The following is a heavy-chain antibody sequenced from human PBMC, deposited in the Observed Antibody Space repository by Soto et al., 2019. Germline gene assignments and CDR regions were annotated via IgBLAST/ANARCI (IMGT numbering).Heavy chain of an antibody. J-gene: IGHJ4*02. CDR1: GDSITSNSYF. V-gene: IGHV4-39*01. Sequence: QLQLQESGPGLVKPSETLSLTCTVSGDSITSNSYFWAWIRQPPGKGLEWIGSIYYSGTTYHNPSPKSRVTISVDRSKNQFSLKLSSVNAADTAVYFCARHFSVDYFDYWGQGALVTVSS. CDR3: ARHFSVDYFDY. CDR2: IYYSGTT.